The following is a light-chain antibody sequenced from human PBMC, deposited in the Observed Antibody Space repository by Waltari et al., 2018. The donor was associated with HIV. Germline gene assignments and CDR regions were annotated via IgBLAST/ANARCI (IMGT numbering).Light chain of an antibody. CDR2: GAS. Sequence: DIQMTQSPSSLSASVGVTVTITCRASQTINNYLNWYQQRPGKHPNLLIYGASSRQPGFPSSFSARTSGANFTLTITRLQPEDFASYYCQQSFSAAITLGQGTRL. CDR3: QQSFSAAIT. J-gene: IGKJ5*01. CDR1: QTINNY. V-gene: IGKV1-39*01.